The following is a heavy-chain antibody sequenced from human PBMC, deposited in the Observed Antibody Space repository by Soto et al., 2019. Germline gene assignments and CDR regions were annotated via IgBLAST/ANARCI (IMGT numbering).Heavy chain of an antibody. Sequence: GASVKVSCKASGYTCTSYDINWVLQATLQGREWMGWMNPNSGNTGYAQKFQGRVTMTRNTSISTAYMELSSLRSEDTAVYYCARGDFYYYYYGMDVWGQGTTVTVSS. CDR3: ARGDFYYYYYGMDV. CDR2: MNPNSGNT. J-gene: IGHJ6*02. CDR1: GYTCTSYD. V-gene: IGHV1-8*01.